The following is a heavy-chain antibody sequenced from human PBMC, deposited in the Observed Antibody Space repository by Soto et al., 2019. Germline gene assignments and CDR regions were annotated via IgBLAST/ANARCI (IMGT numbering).Heavy chain of an antibody. CDR2: ISYSGGST. J-gene: IGHJ4*02. CDR3: AKESIRGSGDYDY. CDR1: GFTFSSYT. D-gene: IGHD4-17*01. V-gene: IGHV3-23*01. Sequence: GSLRLSCAASGFTFSSYTMSWVRQAPGKGLEWVSAISYSGGSTYYADSVKGRFTISRDNSKNTLYLQMNSLRAEDTALYYCAKESIRGSGDYDYWGQGTLVTVSS.